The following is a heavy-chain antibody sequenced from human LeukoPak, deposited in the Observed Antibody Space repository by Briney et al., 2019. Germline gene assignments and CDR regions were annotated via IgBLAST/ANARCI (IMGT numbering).Heavy chain of an antibody. CDR1: GYSISSGYY. CDR3: AREWGLYYYYMDV. V-gene: IGHV4-38-2*02. J-gene: IGHJ6*03. D-gene: IGHD2-21*01. Sequence: SETLSLTCTVSGYSISSGYYWGWIRQPPGKGLEWIGSIYHSGSTYYNPSLKSRVTISVDTSKNQFSLKLSSVTAADTAVYYCAREWGLYYYYMDVWGKGTTVTVSS. CDR2: IYHSGST.